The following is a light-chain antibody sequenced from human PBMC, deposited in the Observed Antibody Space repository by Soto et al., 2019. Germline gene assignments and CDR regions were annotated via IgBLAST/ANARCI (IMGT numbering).Light chain of an antibody. CDR2: DAS. V-gene: IGKV1-5*01. CDR3: QQCYMGWK. Sequence: DIQMTQSPSTLSASVVYRVTITFRSSQSIVRFLDLYQHQPGKAPKLLIYDASTLESGVPSRFSGTGSGTEFTFSITSLQPEDFGTYYCQQCYMGWKFGQGTKVDIK. J-gene: IGKJ1*01. CDR1: QSIVRF.